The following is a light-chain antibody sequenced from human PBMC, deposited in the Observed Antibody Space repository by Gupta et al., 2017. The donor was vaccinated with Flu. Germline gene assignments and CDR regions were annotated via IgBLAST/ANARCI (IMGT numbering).Light chain of an antibody. CDR3: QQYNNWPPWT. V-gene: IGKV3-15*01. J-gene: IGKJ1*01. Sequence: MVLTQSPATLSVSPGERATLSCRASQSVGSSLAWYQQKPGQAPRILIYGASTRATGIPARFSGSGSGTDFTLTINSLQSEDFAVYYCQQYNNWPPWTFGQGTKVEIK. CDR1: QSVGSS. CDR2: GAS.